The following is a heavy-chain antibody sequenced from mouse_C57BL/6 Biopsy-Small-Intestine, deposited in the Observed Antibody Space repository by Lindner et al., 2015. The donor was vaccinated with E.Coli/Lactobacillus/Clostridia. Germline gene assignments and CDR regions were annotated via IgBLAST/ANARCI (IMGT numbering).Heavy chain of an antibody. CDR1: GYTFTDYN. CDR3: ARGGYYGSSYGFAY. D-gene: IGHD1-1*01. CDR2: INPNNGGT. Sequence: EVQLQESGPELVKPGASVKIPCKASGYTFTDYNMDWVKQSHGKSLEWIGDINPNNGGTIYNQKFKGKATLTVDKSSSTAYMELRSLTSEDTAVYYCARGGYYGSSYGFAYWGQGTLVTVSA. J-gene: IGHJ3*01. V-gene: IGHV1-18*01.